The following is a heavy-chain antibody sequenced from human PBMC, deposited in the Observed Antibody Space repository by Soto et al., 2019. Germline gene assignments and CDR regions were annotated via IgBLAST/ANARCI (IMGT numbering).Heavy chain of an antibody. CDR2: INHSGST. V-gene: IGHV4-34*01. CDR3: ARVRRPRNWFDP. CDR1: GGSFSGYY. J-gene: IGHJ5*02. Sequence: SETLSLTCAVYGGSFSGYYWSWIRQPPGKGLEWIGEINHSGSTNYNPSLKSRVTISVDTSKNQFSLKLSSVTAADTTVYYCARVRRPRNWFDPWGQGTLVTVSS.